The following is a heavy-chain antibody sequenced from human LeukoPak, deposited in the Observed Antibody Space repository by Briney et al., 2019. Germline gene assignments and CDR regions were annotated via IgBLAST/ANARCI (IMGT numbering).Heavy chain of an antibody. CDR1: DYSISSGSYY. CDR3: ARVRGIVDS. J-gene: IGHJ5*02. V-gene: IGHV4-61*02. Sequence: PSETLSLTCTVSDYSISSGSYYWSWIRQPAGKGLEWIGRIYTSGSTNYNPSLKSRVTISVDTSKNQFSLKLSSVTAPDTAVYYCARVRGIVDSWGQGTLVTVSS. D-gene: IGHD2-15*01. CDR2: IYTSGST.